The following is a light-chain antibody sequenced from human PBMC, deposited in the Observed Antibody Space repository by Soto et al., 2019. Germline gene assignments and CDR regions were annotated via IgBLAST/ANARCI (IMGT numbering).Light chain of an antibody. CDR3: KKYNSAPLT. CDR2: AAS. V-gene: IGKV1-27*01. J-gene: IGKJ4*01. Sequence: DVQMTQSPSSLSASVGDRVTITCRASQGIAPYLAWFQQKPGKVPKLPIYAASTLQSGVPSRFSGSGSGTDFTLTISSLQPEDVATYYCKKYNSAPLTFGGGTKVDIK. CDR1: QGIAPY.